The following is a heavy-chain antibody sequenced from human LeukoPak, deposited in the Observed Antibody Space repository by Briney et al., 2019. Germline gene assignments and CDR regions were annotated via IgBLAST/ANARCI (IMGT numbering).Heavy chain of an antibody. CDR3: ARALDSALDV. Sequence: GGSLRLSCVGSGFSFSSYNMNWVRQAPGKGLEGVSYISSSGSTVYYADSVRGRFTISRDNARNSLYLKMAGLTAEDTAVYYCARALDSALDVWGNGTTVTVSS. CDR2: ISSSGSTV. D-gene: IGHD3/OR15-3a*01. CDR1: GFSFSSYN. V-gene: IGHV3-48*01. J-gene: IGHJ6*04.